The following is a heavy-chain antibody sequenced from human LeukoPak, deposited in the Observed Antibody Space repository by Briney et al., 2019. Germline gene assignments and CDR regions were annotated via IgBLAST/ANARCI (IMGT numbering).Heavy chain of an antibody. Sequence: SETLSLXCTVSGGSISSYYWRWIRQPPGKGLEWIGYIYYSGSTNYNPSLKSRVTISVDTSKNQFSLKLSSVTAADTAVYYCARDYYDSSGYYYFDYWGQGTLVTVSS. CDR3: ARDYYDSSGYYYFDY. D-gene: IGHD3-22*01. CDR2: IYYSGST. V-gene: IGHV4-59*01. J-gene: IGHJ4*02. CDR1: GGSISSYY.